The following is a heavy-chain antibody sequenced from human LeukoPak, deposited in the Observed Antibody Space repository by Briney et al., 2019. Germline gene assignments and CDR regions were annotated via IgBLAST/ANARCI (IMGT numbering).Heavy chain of an antibody. J-gene: IGHJ4*02. V-gene: IGHV3-21*01. CDR2: ISSSGSYI. Sequence: PGGSLRLSCAASGFTFSSYSMNWVRQAPGKGLEWVSSISSSGSYIYYADSVKGRFTISGDNAKNSLYLQMNSLRAEDTAVYYCARGYYGDPSQVYYFDYWGQGTLVTVSS. CDR3: ARGYYGDPSQVYYFDY. CDR1: GFTFSSYS. D-gene: IGHD4-17*01.